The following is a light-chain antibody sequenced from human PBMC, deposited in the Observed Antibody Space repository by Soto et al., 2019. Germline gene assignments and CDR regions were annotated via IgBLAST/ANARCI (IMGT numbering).Light chain of an antibody. CDR1: SSDVGGYKY. CDR3: SSYAGSNNFNV. V-gene: IGLV2-8*01. J-gene: IGLJ1*01. Sequence: QSARTQPPSASGSPGQSVTISCTGTSSDVGGYKYVSWYQQHPGKAPKLMIYEVSKRPSGVPDRFSGSKSGNTASLTVSGLQAEDEADYYCSSYAGSNNFNVFGTGTKVTVL. CDR2: EVS.